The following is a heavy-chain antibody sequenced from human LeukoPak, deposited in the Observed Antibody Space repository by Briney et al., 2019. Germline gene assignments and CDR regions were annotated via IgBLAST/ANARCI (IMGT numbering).Heavy chain of an antibody. V-gene: IGHV4-61*02. J-gene: IGHJ4*02. CDR1: GGSISSGSYY. CDR2: IYTSGST. D-gene: IGHD4-11*01. CDR3: ARFPTPKNYFDY. Sequence: SETLSLTCTVSGGSISSGSYYWSWIRQPAGTGLEWIGRIYTSGSTNYNPSLKSRVTISVDTSKNQFSLKLSSVTAADTAVYYCARFPTPKNYFDYWGQGTLVTVSS.